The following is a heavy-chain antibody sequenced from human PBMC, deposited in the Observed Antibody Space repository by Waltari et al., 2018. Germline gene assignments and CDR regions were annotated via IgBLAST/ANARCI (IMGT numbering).Heavy chain of an antibody. CDR3: ANYGSGWLFPFY. Sequence: EVQLLQSGGGLVQPGGSLRLSCAASGSIFSNYAMTWVRQAPGKGLEWVSTISSIGGSTYYADSVRGRFTISRDSSKNILYLQMNSLKDEDTAVYYCANYGSGWLFPFYWGQGTLVTVSS. CDR2: ISSIGGST. D-gene: IGHD6-19*01. CDR1: GSIFSNYA. J-gene: IGHJ4*02. V-gene: IGHV3-23*01.